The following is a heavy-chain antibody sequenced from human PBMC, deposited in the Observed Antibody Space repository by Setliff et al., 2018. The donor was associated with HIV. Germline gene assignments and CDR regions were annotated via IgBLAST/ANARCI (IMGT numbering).Heavy chain of an antibody. J-gene: IGHJ6*03. V-gene: IGHV4-39*07. D-gene: IGHD6-13*01. CDR3: ASLSAAAGTAKPPFYYYYYYMDV. Sequence: SETLSLTCTISGGSISGDSYYWGWIRQPPGKGLEWIGSIYYSGSTYYNPSLKSRVTISVDTSKNQFSLKLSSVTAADTAVYYRASLSAAAGTAKPPFYYYYYYMDVWGKGTTVTVSS. CDR1: GGSISGDSYY. CDR2: IYYSGST.